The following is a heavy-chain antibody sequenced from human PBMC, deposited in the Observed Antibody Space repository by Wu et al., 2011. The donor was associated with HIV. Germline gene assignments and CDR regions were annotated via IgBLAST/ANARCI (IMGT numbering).Heavy chain of an antibody. Sequence: QVQLVQSGAEVKKPGASVKVSCKASGYTFTGYYMHWVRQAPGQGLEWMGWINPNSGGTNYAQKFQGRVTITADESTSTAYMEVRSLRSDDTAVYYCARDLDWGHLDAFEIWGQGTMVTVSS. CDR2: INPNSGGT. CDR1: GYTFTGYY. V-gene: IGHV1-2*02. J-gene: IGHJ3*02. CDR3: ARDLDWGHLDAFEI. D-gene: IGHD3/OR15-3a*01.